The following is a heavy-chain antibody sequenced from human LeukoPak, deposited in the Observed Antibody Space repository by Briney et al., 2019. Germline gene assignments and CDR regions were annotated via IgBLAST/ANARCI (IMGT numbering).Heavy chain of an antibody. D-gene: IGHD6-13*01. J-gene: IGHJ4*02. V-gene: IGHV3-30*03. Sequence: GGSLRLSCVASGFTFNNYGMHWVRQAPGKGLEWVAVISYDGSNEYYGDSVKGRFTISRENSENTLYLQMNSLGAEDTAVYYCASGLVRGAAAGTVDYWGQGTLVTVSS. CDR1: GFTFNNYG. CDR3: ASGLVRGAAAGTVDY. CDR2: ISYDGSNE.